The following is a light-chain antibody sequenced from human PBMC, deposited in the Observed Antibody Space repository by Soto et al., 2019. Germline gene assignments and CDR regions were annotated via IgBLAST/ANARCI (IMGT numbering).Light chain of an antibody. Sequence: DLQMTQSPSSLSASVGDRVTITCRASQSISSYLNWCQQKPGKAPKLLIYAASSLQSGVPSRFSAGGSGTDFTLTISSLQPEDFATYYCQQTYSTPWTFGQGTKVEIK. V-gene: IGKV1-39*01. J-gene: IGKJ1*01. CDR2: AAS. CDR1: QSISSY. CDR3: QQTYSTPWT.